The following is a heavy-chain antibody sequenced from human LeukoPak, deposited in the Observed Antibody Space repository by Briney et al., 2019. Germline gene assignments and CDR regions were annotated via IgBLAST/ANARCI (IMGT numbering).Heavy chain of an antibody. D-gene: IGHD6-13*01. CDR1: GFTFSSYS. CDR3: ARPDEQQLVRDAFDI. Sequence: GGSLRLSCAASGFTFSSYSMNWVRQAPGKGLEWVSSISSSSSYVYYADSVKGRFTISRDNAKNSLYLQMNSLRAEDTAVYYCARPDEQQLVRDAFDIWGQGTMVTVSS. CDR2: ISSSSSYV. J-gene: IGHJ3*02. V-gene: IGHV3-21*01.